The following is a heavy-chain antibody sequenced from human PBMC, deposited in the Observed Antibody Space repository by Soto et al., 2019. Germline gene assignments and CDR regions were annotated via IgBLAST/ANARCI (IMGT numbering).Heavy chain of an antibody. Sequence: SETLSLTCAVYGGSFSGYYWSWIRQPPGKGLEWIGEINHSGSTNYNPSLKSRGTISVDTSKNQFSLELSSVTAADTAVYYCARDPYYYDFWSGYSHYYYMDVWGKGTTVTVSS. CDR2: INHSGST. V-gene: IGHV4-34*01. CDR1: GGSFSGYY. J-gene: IGHJ6*03. D-gene: IGHD3-3*01. CDR3: ARDPYYYDFWSGYSHYYYMDV.